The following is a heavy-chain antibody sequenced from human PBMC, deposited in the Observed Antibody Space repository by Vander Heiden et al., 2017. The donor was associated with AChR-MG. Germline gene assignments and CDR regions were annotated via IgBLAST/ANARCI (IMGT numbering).Heavy chain of an antibody. Sequence: EVQLVQSGAEVTEPGESLKTSCKGSGYSFTNYWLRWVRQMPGKGLEWMGSIYPGDSDIRYSPSFQGQLTISVDKSVTTAYLQWSSLKASDTAMYYCARSYDSSGRYFDYWGQGALVTVSS. CDR2: IYPGDSDI. J-gene: IGHJ4*02. CDR3: ARSYDSSGRYFDY. D-gene: IGHD3-22*01. CDR1: GYSFTNYW. V-gene: IGHV5-51*01.